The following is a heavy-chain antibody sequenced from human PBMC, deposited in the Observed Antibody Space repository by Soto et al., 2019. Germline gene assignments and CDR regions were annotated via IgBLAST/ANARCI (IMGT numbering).Heavy chain of an antibody. V-gene: IGHV1-69*01. CDR1: GGTFSSYA. J-gene: IGHJ4*02. D-gene: IGHD3-10*01. CDR2: IIPIFDTT. CDR3: ARTNYYGSGSYSDFDY. Sequence: QVQLVQSGAEVKKPGSSVKVSCKAPGGTFSSYAISWVRQAPGQGLEWMGGIIPIFDTTNYAQKFKGRVTISADGSTSTAYMELSSLRSEDTAVYYCARTNYYGSGSYSDFDYWGQGTLVTVSS.